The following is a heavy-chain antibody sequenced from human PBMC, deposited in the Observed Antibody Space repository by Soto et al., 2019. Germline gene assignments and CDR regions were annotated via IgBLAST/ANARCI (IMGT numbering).Heavy chain of an antibody. D-gene: IGHD3-22*01. V-gene: IGHV1-58*01. CDR2: IVVGSGNT. Sequence: SVKVSCKASGFTFPSSAVQWVRQARGQRLEWIGWIVVGSGNTNYAQKFQERVTITRDMSTSTAYMELSSLRSEDTAVYYCAAEGGYYDSSGYYVDYGMDVWGQGTTVTVS. CDR1: GFTFPSSA. J-gene: IGHJ6*02. CDR3: AAEGGYYDSSGYYVDYGMDV.